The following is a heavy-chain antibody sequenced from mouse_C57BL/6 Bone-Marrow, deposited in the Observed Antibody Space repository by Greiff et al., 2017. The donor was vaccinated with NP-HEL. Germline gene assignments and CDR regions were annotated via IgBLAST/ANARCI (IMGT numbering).Heavy chain of an antibody. CDR2: IWGVGST. J-gene: IGHJ3*01. Sequence: VKLMESGPGLVAPSQSLSITCTVSGFSLTSYGVDWVRQSPGKGLEWLGVIWGVGSTNYNSALKSRLSISTDNSKSQVFLKMNSLQTDDTAMYYCASGRYYGSSWFAYWGQGTLVTVSA. V-gene: IGHV2-6*01. D-gene: IGHD1-1*01. CDR3: ASGRYYGSSWFAY. CDR1: GFSLTSYG.